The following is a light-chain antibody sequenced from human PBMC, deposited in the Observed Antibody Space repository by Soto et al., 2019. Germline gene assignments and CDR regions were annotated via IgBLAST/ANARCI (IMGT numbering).Light chain of an antibody. J-gene: IGKJ5*01. CDR1: QSVLYSSNNKNY. Sequence: DIVMTQSPDSLAVSLGERATINCKSSQSVLYSSNNKNYLAWYQQKPGQPPKLLIYWASTRESGVPDRFSGSGSGTDFTLTISRLEPEDFAVYYCQQRNNWPSFGQGTRLEIK. CDR2: WAS. V-gene: IGKV4-1*01. CDR3: QQRNNWPS.